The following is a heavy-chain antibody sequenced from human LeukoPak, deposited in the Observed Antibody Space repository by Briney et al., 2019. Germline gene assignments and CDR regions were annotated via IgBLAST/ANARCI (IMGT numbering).Heavy chain of an antibody. V-gene: IGHV4-59*07. CDR1: VHSISVYY. CDR3: ARLLYGDHFDY. CDR2: IYYRGST. Sequence: SDTLSLTCTVSVHSISVYYWGWIRHPPGKGLEAIGYIYYRGSTTYKPALKSLVTISVDSSKNQFSLMLSSVTAADTAVYYCARLLYGDHFDYWGQGTLVTVSA. D-gene: IGHD4-17*01. J-gene: IGHJ4*02.